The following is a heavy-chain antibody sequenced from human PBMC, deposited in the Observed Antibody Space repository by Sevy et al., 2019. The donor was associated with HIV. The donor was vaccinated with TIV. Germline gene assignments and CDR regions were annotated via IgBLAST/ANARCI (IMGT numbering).Heavy chain of an antibody. CDR3: AKVVGISDFWSGYYPFDY. CDR1: GFTFSSYA. J-gene: IGHJ4*02. Sequence: GGSLRLSCAASGFTFSSYAMSWVRQAPGKGLEWVSAISGSGGSTYYADSVKGRFTISRDNSKNTLYLQMNSLRAEDKAVYYCAKVVGISDFWSGYYPFDYWGQGTLVTVSS. CDR2: ISGSGGST. D-gene: IGHD3-3*01. V-gene: IGHV3-23*01.